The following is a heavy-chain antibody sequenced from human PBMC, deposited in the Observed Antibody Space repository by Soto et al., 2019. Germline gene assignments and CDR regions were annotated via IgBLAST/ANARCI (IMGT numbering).Heavy chain of an antibody. CDR3: ARQSMVRGVN. D-gene: IGHD3-10*01. CDR2: IYYSGST. J-gene: IGHJ4*02. Sequence: SETLSLTCTVSGGSISSSSYYWGWIRQPPGKGLEWIGSIYYSGSTYYNPSLKSRVTISVDTSKNQFSLKLSSVTAADTAVYYCARQSMVRGVNWGPGTPVPVSP. CDR1: GGSISSSSYY. V-gene: IGHV4-39*01.